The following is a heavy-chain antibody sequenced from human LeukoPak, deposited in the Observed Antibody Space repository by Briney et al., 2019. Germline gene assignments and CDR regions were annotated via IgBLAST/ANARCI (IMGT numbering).Heavy chain of an antibody. CDR2: ISYDGSNK. V-gene: IGHV3-30-3*01. J-gene: IGHJ4*02. D-gene: IGHD1-26*01. CDR1: GFTFSSYA. CDR3: ATDRNSGKYYDY. Sequence: GGSLRLSCAASGFTFSSYAMHWVRQAPGKGLEWVAVISYDGSNKYYADSVKGRFTVSRDNAKNTLYLQMNSLRAEDTAVYYCATDRNSGKYYDYWGQGTLVTVSS.